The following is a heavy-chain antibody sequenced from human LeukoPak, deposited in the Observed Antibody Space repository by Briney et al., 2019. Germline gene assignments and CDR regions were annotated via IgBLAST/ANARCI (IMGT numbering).Heavy chain of an antibody. CDR3: AREIGPIQLHLWGSAFDY. V-gene: IGHV1-46*01. CDR1: GYTFTSYY. Sequence: ASVKVSCKASGYTFTSYYMHWVRQAPGQGLEWMGIINPSGGSTSYAQKFQGRVTMTRDMSTSTVYMELSRLTSDDTAVYYCAREIGPIQLHLWGSAFDYWGQGTLVTVSS. D-gene: IGHD5-24*01. J-gene: IGHJ4*02. CDR2: INPSGGST.